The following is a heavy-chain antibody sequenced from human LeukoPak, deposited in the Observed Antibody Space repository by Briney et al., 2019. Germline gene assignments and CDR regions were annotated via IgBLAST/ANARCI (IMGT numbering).Heavy chain of an antibody. J-gene: IGHJ4*02. Sequence: GGSLRLSCAASGFTFSTYSMNWVRQAPGKGLEWVSVIYSGGSTYYADSVKGRFTISRDNSKNTLYLQMNSLRAEDTAVYYCARDLVGATTIWGQGTLVTVSS. CDR1: GFTFSTYS. D-gene: IGHD1-26*01. CDR2: IYSGGST. CDR3: ARDLVGATTI. V-gene: IGHV3-53*01.